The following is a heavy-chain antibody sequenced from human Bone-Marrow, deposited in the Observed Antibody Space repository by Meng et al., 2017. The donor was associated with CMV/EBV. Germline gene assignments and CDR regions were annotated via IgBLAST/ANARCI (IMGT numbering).Heavy chain of an antibody. CDR3: ASLYSGGPIWSGYPRGYYFDY. J-gene: IGHJ4*02. CDR2: IIPILGIA. V-gene: IGHV1-69*02. D-gene: IGHD3-3*01. CDR1: GGTFSSYT. Sequence: SVKVSCKVSGGTFSSYTISWVRQAPGQGLEWMGRIIPILGIANYAQKFQGRVTITADKSTSTAYMELSSLRSEDTAVYYCASLYSGGPIWSGYPRGYYFDYWGQGTLVTVSS.